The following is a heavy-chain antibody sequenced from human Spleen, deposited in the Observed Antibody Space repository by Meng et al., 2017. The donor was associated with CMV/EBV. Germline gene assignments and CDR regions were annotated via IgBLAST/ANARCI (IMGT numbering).Heavy chain of an antibody. J-gene: IGHJ3*01. Sequence: SCAASGFTFDDYGVSWVRQAPGKGLEWVSLINWDSGSKFYADSVNGRFTISRDNSKNSLYLQMYGLRSDDTAVYYCTKDLLAGAGLIAFAVWGQGTLVTVSS. V-gene: IGHV3-43*02. CDR2: INWDSGSK. D-gene: IGHD2-15*01. CDR3: TKDLLAGAGLIAFAV. CDR1: GFTFDDYG.